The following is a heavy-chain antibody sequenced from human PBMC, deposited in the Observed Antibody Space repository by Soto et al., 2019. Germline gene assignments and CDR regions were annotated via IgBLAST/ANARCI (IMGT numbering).Heavy chain of an antibody. Sequence: SETLSLTCIVSSHSISSGYYWTWLRQPSGKGLEWIATINHSGTTYYNPSLKSRVTISVDTSKNQFSLRLSSVTASDKAVYYCARYSLSGGFEYWGKGTLVNVSA. J-gene: IGHJ4*02. CDR1: SHSISSGYY. V-gene: IGHV4-38-2*02. D-gene: IGHD2-15*01. CDR3: ARYSLSGGFEY. CDR2: INHSGTT.